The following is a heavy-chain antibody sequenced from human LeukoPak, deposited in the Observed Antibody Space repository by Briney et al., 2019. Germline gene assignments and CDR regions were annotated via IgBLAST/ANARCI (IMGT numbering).Heavy chain of an antibody. CDR2: ISYDGSNK. CDR1: GFTFSSYA. CDR3: AKITMVRGVITYYYYYYMDV. V-gene: IGHV3-30*04. Sequence: GGSLRLSCAASGFTFSSYAMHWVRQAPGKWLEWVAVISYDGSNKYYADSVKGRFTISRDNSKNTLYLQMNSLRAEDTAVYYCAKITMVRGVITYYYYYYMDVWGKGTTVTISS. J-gene: IGHJ6*03. D-gene: IGHD3-10*01.